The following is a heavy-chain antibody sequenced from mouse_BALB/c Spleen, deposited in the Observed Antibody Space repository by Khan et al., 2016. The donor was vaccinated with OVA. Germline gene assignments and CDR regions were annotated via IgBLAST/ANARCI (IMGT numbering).Heavy chain of an antibody. CDR2: INTHSGVP. CDR3: ARGWAGDYRNDEGAMEY. D-gene: IGHD2-12*01. V-gene: IGHV9-4*02. J-gene: IGHJ4*01. Sequence: QIQLVQSGPELKKPGETVRISCKASGYTFTTAGIPWVQKMPGKGLKWIGWINTHSGVPKYAEDFKGRFAFSLEISVSTAYLQLTNLKYEDTATFIWARGWAGDYRNDEGAMEYWGQGTSVTVSS. CDR1: GYTFTTAG.